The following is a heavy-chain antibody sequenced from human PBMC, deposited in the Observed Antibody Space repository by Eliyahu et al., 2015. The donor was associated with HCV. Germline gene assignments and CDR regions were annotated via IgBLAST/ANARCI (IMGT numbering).Heavy chain of an antibody. D-gene: IGHD3-16*01. J-gene: IGHJ4*02. CDR1: GFTFSTYG. CDR2: IAWDGSTK. CDR3: AKDWGLLVALDY. V-gene: IGHV3-30*18. Sequence: QVQLVESGGGVVQPGRSLRLSCPASGFTFSTYGMHWVRLXPGPGKGLEWVAXIAWDGSTKYYADSVKGRFTISRDNSKNTLYLQMNSLRVEDTAVYYCAKDWGLLVALDYWGQGTLVTVSS.